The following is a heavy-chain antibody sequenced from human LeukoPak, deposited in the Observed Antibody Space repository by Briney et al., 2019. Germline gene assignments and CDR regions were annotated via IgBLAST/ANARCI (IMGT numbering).Heavy chain of an antibody. J-gene: IGHJ4*02. CDR1: GFTFSSYW. CDR2: INSDGSST. V-gene: IGHV3-74*01. D-gene: IGHD6-13*01. Sequence: LPGGSLRLSCAASGFTFSSYWMHWVRQAPGKGLVWVSRINSDGSSTSYADSVKGRFTISRDNAKNTLYLQMNSLRAEDTAVYYCARGGPAGQQLVSEYWGQGTLVTVSS. CDR3: ARGGPAGQQLVSEY.